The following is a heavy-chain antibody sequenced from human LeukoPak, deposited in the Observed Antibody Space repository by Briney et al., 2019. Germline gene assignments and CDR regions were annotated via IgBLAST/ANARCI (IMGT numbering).Heavy chain of an antibody. J-gene: IGHJ4*02. V-gene: IGHV2-70*04. CDR2: LDWDDDK. Sequence: SGPTLVNPTQTLTLTCPFSGLSLRTSGIRVSWIRQPPGKALEWLVRLDWDDDKFYSTSLKTRLTISNDTSKNQVDLTMTNMDPVDTATYYCARIPVGEGGFDYWGQETLVTVSS. D-gene: IGHD3-10*01. CDR3: ARIPVGEGGFDY. CDR1: GLSLRTSGIR.